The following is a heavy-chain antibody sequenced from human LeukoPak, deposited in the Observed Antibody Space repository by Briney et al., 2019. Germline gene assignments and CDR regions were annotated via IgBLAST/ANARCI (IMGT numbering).Heavy chain of an antibody. Sequence: GGSLRLSCAASGFTFSSYAMHWVRQAPGKGLEYVSAISSNGGSTYYANSVKGRFTISRDNSKNTLYLQMDSLRAEDMAVYYCARSGYSNYAYYYDMDVWGKGTTVTVSS. V-gene: IGHV3-64*01. CDR1: GFTFSSYA. CDR3: ARSGYSNYAYYYDMDV. D-gene: IGHD4-11*01. J-gene: IGHJ6*03. CDR2: ISSNGGST.